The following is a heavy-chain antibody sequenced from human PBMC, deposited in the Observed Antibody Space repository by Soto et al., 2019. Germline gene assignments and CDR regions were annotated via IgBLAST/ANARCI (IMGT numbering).Heavy chain of an antibody. CDR1: GFTFSSYS. Sequence: EVQLVESGGGLVKPGGSLRLSCAASGFTFSSYSMNWVRQAPGKGLEWVSSISSSSSYIYYADSVKGRFTISRDNAKNSLYLQINSLRAEDTAVYYCARDVIMSGGATIDYWGQGTLVTVSS. CDR2: ISSSSSYI. D-gene: IGHD2-8*01. V-gene: IGHV3-21*01. J-gene: IGHJ4*02. CDR3: ARDVIMSGGATIDY.